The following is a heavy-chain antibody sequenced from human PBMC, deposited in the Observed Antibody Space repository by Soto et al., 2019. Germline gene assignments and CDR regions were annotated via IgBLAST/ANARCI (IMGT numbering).Heavy chain of an antibody. CDR3: TTRPPVLRYFDWFGMDV. V-gene: IGHV3-15*01. CDR1: GFTFSNAW. CDR2: IKSKTDGGTT. Sequence: PGGSLRLSCAASGFTFSNAWMSWVRQAPGKGLEWVGRIKSKTDGGTTDYAAPVKGRFAISRDDSKNTLYLQMNSLKTEDTAVYYCTTRPPVLRYFDWFGMDVWGQGTTVTVSS. J-gene: IGHJ6*02. D-gene: IGHD3-9*01.